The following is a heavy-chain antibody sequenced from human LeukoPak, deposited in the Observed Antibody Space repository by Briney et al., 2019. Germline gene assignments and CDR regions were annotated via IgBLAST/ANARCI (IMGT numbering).Heavy chain of an antibody. Sequence: GGSLRLSCAASGFTFSSYAMSWVRQAPGKGLEWVSAISGSGGSTYYADSVKGRFTIFRDNSKNTLYLQMNSLRAEDTAVYYCAKDPLSYYYGSGSYYIDYFDYWGQGTLVTVSS. D-gene: IGHD3-10*01. CDR3: AKDPLSYYYGSGSYYIDYFDY. CDR2: ISGSGGST. J-gene: IGHJ4*02. CDR1: GFTFSSYA. V-gene: IGHV3-23*01.